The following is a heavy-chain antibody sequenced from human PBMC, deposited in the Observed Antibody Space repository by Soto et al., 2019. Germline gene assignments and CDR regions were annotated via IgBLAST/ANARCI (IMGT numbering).Heavy chain of an antibody. CDR3: AKGCYDLWSGYYSDY. J-gene: IGHJ4*02. D-gene: IGHD3-3*01. Sequence: GSLRLSCAASGFTFSSYAMRWVRQALGKGLEWVSAISGSGGSTYYADSVKGRFTISRDNSKNTLYLQMNSLRAEDTAVYYCAKGCYDLWSGYYSDYWGQGTLVTVSS. CDR1: GFTFSSYA. CDR2: ISGSGGST. V-gene: IGHV3-23*01.